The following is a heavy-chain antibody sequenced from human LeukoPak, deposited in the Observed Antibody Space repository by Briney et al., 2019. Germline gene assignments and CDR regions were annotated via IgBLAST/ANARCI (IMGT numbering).Heavy chain of an antibody. J-gene: IGHJ4*02. CDR2: ISWNSGSI. CDR3: AKGIAAAGTIHFFDH. V-gene: IGHV3-9*01. CDR1: GFTFDDYA. D-gene: IGHD6-13*01. Sequence: GGSLRLSCAASGFTFDDYAMHWVRQAPGKGLEWVSGISWNSGSIDYVDSVKGRFIISRDNAKNSLYLQMSSLRAEDTALYYCAKGIAAAGTIHFFDHWGQGTLVTVSS.